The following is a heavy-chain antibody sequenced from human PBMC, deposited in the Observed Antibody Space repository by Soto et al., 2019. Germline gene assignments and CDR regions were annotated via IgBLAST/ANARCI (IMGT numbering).Heavy chain of an antibody. CDR2: INGNTGHT. CDR3: ARGRMWEPFPY. J-gene: IGHJ4*02. Sequence: QVQLVQSGAEVREPGASVKVSSKTSGYTFSRYGITWVRQAPGQGRVWMGWINGNTGHTIYAMNSEDRPTIKTDTSTNTAYMELRSLKSDDTAVYYCARGRMWEPFPYWGQGTLVTVSS. D-gene: IGHD1-26*01. V-gene: IGHV1-18*01. CDR1: GYTFSRYG.